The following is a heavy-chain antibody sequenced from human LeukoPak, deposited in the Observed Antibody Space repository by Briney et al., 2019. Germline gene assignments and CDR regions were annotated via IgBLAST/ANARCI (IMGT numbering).Heavy chain of an antibody. D-gene: IGHD5-18*01. CDR2: TRNKANSYTT. J-gene: IGHJ4*02. CDR1: GFTFSSYS. V-gene: IGHV3-72*01. Sequence: GGSLRLSCAASGFTFSSYSMNWVRQAPGKGLEWVGRTRNKANSYTTEYAASVKGRFTISRDDSKNSLYLQMNSLKTEDTAVYYCARRGYSYGHLDSFDYWGQGTLVTVSS. CDR3: ARRGYSYGHLDSFDY.